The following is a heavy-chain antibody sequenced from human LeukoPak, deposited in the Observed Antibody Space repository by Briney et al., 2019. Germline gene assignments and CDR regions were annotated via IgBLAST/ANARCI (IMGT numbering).Heavy chain of an antibody. D-gene: IGHD6-19*01. Sequence: GASVKVSCKASGGTFSSYAISWVRQAPGQGLEWMGGIIPIFGTANYAQKFQGRVTITADESTSTAYMELSSLRSEDTAVYYCARDEMGVAVSGMRPLFWGQGTLVTVSS. CDR1: GGTFSSYA. CDR3: ARDEMGVAVSGMRPLF. CDR2: IIPIFGTA. J-gene: IGHJ4*02. V-gene: IGHV1-69*13.